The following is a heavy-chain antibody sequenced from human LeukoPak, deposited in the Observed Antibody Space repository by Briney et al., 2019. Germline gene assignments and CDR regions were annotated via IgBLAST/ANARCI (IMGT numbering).Heavy chain of an antibody. CDR3: ARGGGGCGGDCYSESDAFDI. CDR1: GYSFTSYR. D-gene: IGHD2-21*02. J-gene: IGHJ3*02. V-gene: IGHV5-51*01. CDR2: IYPGDSDT. Sequence: GESLKISCKGSGYSFTSYRIGWVRQMPGKGLEWMGIIYPGDSDTRYSPSFQGQVTISADKSISTAYLQWSSLKASDTAMYYCARGGGGCGGDCYSESDAFDIWGQGTMVTVSS.